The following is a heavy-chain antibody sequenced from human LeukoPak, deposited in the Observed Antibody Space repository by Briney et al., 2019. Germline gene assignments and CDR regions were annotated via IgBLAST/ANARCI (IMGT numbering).Heavy chain of an antibody. D-gene: IGHD6-13*01. V-gene: IGHV3-74*01. CDR2: INSDGSST. J-gene: IGHJ4*02. CDR1: GFTFSSYW. Sequence: GGSLRLSCAASGFTFSSYWMHWVRQAPGKGLVWVSRINSDGSSTSYADSVKGRFTISRDNAKNTLYLQMNSLRAEDTAVYYCARDGPFPGYSSSWYYPVYYFDYWGQGTLVTVSS. CDR3: ARDGPFPGYSSSWYYPVYYFDY.